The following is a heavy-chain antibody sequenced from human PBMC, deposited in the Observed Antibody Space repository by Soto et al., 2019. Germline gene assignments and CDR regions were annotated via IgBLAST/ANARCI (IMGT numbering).Heavy chain of an antibody. J-gene: IGHJ6*02. V-gene: IGHV1-69*02. CDR1: GGTFSSYT. CDR2: IIPILGIA. CDR3: WFYYYGMDV. Sequence: QVQLVQSGAEVKKPGSSVKVSCKASGGTFSSYTISWVRQAPGQGLEWMGRIIPILGIANYAQKFQGRIMITAVKSTSTVYMELSSMRSEDTAVYYCWFYYYGMDVWGQGTTVTFSS. D-gene: IGHD3-10*01.